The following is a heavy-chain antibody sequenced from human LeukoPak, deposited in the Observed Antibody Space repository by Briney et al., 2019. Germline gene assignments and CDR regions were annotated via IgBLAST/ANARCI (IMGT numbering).Heavy chain of an antibody. CDR3: APRGGLESPSAVY. V-gene: IGHV3-23*01. CDR2: ISSSGDST. Sequence: GGSLRLSCAASGFIFGNYGMSWVRQAPGKGLEWASHISSSGDSTYYADSVKGRFTISRDNSRNTLYLQMDSLTVDDTAVYYCAPRGGLESPSAVYWGQGTLVTVSS. D-gene: IGHD3-3*01. J-gene: IGHJ4*02. CDR1: GFIFGNYG.